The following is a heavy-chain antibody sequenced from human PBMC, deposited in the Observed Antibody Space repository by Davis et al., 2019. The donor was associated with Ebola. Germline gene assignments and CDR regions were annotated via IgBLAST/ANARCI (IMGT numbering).Heavy chain of an antibody. Sequence: SGPTLAQPPQRLTLTCTFSVFALSTPRLAVGWLRQSPGEALEWLALVYWDVDKRYSPSLRSRLTITKDTSKNQVVLSMTNMDPVDTATYYCAHKAYGSLSNWFGPWGQGTLVTVSS. V-gene: IGHV2-5*02. CDR3: AHKAYGSLSNWFGP. D-gene: IGHD4-17*01. CDR2: VYWDVDK. CDR1: VFALSTPRLA. J-gene: IGHJ5*02.